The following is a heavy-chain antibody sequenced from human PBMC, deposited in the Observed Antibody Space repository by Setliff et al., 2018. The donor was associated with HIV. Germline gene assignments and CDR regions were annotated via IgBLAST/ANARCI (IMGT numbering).Heavy chain of an antibody. D-gene: IGHD2-21*01. CDR2: VYYSGSA. CDR1: GGSISGSTYY. Sequence: SETLSLTCTVSGGSISGSTYYWGWIREPPGKGLEWIGRVYYSGSAYSTPSLGSRVTISVDTSKNQFSLSLSTVTAEDTAFYYCARSYGGSDSSRHWYYWGQGTLVTVSS. J-gene: IGHJ4*02. V-gene: IGHV4-39*01. CDR3: ARSYGGSDSSRHWYY.